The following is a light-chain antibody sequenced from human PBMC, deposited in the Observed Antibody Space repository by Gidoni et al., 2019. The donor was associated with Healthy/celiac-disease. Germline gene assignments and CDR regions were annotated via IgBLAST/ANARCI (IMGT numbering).Light chain of an antibody. V-gene: IGKV1-5*03. CDR3: QQYNSYSWT. J-gene: IGKJ1*01. CDR2: KAS. Sequence: DIQMTQSPSTLSASVGDRVTITCRACQSISSWLAWYQQKPGKAPKLLIYKASSLESGVPSRFSGSGSGTEFTLTISSLQPDDFATYYCQQYNSYSWTFGQXTKVEIK. CDR1: QSISSW.